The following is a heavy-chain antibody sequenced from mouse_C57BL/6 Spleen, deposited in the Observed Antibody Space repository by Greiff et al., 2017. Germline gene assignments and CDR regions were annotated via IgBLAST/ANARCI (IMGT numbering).Heavy chain of an antibody. Sequence: QVQLQQSGAELARPGASVKLSCKASGYTFTSYGISWVKQRTGQGLEWIGEIYPRSGNTYYNEKFKGKATLTADKSSSNAYMELRSLTSEDSAVYFCARWDTTVEGTYYFDYWGQGTTLTVSS. D-gene: IGHD1-1*01. CDR3: ARWDTTVEGTYYFDY. V-gene: IGHV1-81*01. CDR2: IYPRSGNT. J-gene: IGHJ2*01. CDR1: GYTFTSYG.